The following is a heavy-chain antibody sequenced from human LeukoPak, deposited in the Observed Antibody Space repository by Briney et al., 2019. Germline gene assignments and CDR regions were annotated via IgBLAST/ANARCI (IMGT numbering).Heavy chain of an antibody. CDR1: GYSISSGYY. V-gene: IGHV4-38-2*02. D-gene: IGHD2-2*01. J-gene: IGHJ4*02. CDR2: IYHSGST. Sequence: SETLSLTCTVSGYSISSGYYWGWIRQPPGQGLEWIGTIYHSGSTYYNPSLKSRVTISVDTSENQFSLKLTSVTAADTAVYYCARVRGYCSSTICYRYYFDYWGQGTLVTVSS. CDR3: ARVRGYCSSTICYRYYFDY.